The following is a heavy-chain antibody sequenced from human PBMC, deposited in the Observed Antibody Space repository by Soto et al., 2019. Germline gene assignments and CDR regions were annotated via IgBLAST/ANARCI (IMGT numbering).Heavy chain of an antibody. Sequence: TSETLSLTCIVSGGSISSGGYFWSWIRQHSGKGLEWIGYISYTGSTYYNPSLKSRVTISVDTSKNQFSLNLRSVTAADTAVYYCARRYGSAFDIWGQGTMVT. J-gene: IGHJ3*02. CDR2: ISYTGST. V-gene: IGHV4-31*03. CDR3: ARRYGSAFDI. CDR1: GGSISSGGYF. D-gene: IGHD3-10*01.